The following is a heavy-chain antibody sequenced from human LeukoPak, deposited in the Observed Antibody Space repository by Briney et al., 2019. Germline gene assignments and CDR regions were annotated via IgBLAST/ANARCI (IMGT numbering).Heavy chain of an antibody. CDR3: ARDYAMSGSYFDY. V-gene: IGHV4-38-2*02. Sequence: SETLSLTCTVSGYSISSGYYWGWIRQPPGKGLEWIGSIYHSGSTYYNPSLKSRVTISVDTSKNQFSLKLSSVTAADTAVYYCARDYAMSGSYFDYWGQGTLATVS. J-gene: IGHJ4*02. CDR1: GYSISSGYY. CDR2: IYHSGST. D-gene: IGHD1-26*01.